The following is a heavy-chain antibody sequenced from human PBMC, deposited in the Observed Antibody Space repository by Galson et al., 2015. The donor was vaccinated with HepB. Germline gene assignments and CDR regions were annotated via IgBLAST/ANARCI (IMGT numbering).Heavy chain of an antibody. V-gene: IGHV3-11*05. D-gene: IGHD3-3*01. CDR1: GFTFSDYY. CDR3: ARVPRDFWSEGNWFDP. CDR2: ISSSSSYT. Sequence: SLRLSCAASGFTFSDYYMSWIRQAPGKGLEWVSYISSSSSYTNYADSVKGRFTISRDNAKNSLYLQMNSLRAADTAVYYCARVPRDFWSEGNWFDPWGQGTLVTVSS. J-gene: IGHJ5*02.